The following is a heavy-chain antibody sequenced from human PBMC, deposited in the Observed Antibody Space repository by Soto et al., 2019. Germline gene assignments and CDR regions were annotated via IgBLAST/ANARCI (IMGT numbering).Heavy chain of an antibody. D-gene: IGHD3-22*01. Sequence: GGSLRLSCAASGFTFSSYWMHWVRQAPGKGLVWVSRINSDGSSTTYADSVKGRFIISRDNAKNTLYLQMNSLRAEDTAVYYCTRPRYDGSGTPFEHWGQGTLVTVSS. V-gene: IGHV3-74*01. CDR1: GFTFSSYW. CDR2: INSDGSST. CDR3: TRPRYDGSGTPFEH. J-gene: IGHJ4*02.